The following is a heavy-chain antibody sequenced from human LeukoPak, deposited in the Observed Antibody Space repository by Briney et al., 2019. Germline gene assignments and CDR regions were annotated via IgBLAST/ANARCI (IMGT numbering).Heavy chain of an antibody. D-gene: IGHD5-12*01. J-gene: IGHJ4*02. V-gene: IGHV3-30-3*01. CDR3: ARDSATAPFDY. Sequence: GRSLRLSCAASGFTFSSYAMHWVRQAPGKGLEWVAVISYDGSNKYYADSVKGRFTISRDNSKNTLYLQMNSLRAEDTAVYYCARDSATAPFDYWGQGTLVTVSS. CDR1: GFTFSSYA. CDR2: ISYDGSNK.